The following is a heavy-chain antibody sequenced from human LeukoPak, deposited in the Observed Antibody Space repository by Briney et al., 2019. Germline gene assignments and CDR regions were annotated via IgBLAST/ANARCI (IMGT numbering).Heavy chain of an antibody. Sequence: GGSLRLSCAVSGFTFSSYSMIWVRQAPGKGLQWVANMKKDGSETNYVDSVKGRFTISRDNAKSSLYLQMNSLRAEDTAVYYCGRHRSGSGTYFIDYWGQGTLVSVSS. CDR1: GFTFSSYS. CDR2: MKKDGSET. D-gene: IGHD3-10*01. V-gene: IGHV3-7*01. CDR3: GRHRSGSGTYFIDY. J-gene: IGHJ4*02.